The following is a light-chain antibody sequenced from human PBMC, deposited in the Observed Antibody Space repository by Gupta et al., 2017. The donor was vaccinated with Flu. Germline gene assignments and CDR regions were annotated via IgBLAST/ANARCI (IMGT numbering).Light chain of an antibody. V-gene: IGKV3-11*01. CDR2: DAS. CDR1: QSVSSY. Sequence: EIVLTQSPATLSLSPGERATLSCRASQSVSSYLAWYQQKPGQAPRLLIYDASNRDTGIPARFSGSGCGKDFTLTISSREPEDFAVYYCQQPSNWPPYNFGQGTKVEIK. J-gene: IGKJ2*01. CDR3: QQPSNWPPYN.